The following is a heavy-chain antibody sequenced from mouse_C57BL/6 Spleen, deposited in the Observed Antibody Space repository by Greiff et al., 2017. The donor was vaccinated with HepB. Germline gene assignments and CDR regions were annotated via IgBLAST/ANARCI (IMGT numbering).Heavy chain of an antibody. CDR2: IDPENGDT. D-gene: IGHD2-3*01. V-gene: IGHV14-4*01. CDR3: TKGDGYYQSYWYFDV. Sequence: VQLQQSGAELVRPGASVKLSCTASGFNIKDDYMHWVKQRPEQGLEWIGWIDPENGDTEYASKFQGKATITADTSSNTAYLQLSSLTSEDTAVYYCTKGDGYYQSYWYFDVWGTGTTVTVSS. J-gene: IGHJ1*03. CDR1: GFNIKDDY.